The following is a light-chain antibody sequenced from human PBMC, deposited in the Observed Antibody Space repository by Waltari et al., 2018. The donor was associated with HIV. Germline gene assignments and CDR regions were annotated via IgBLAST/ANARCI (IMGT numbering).Light chain of an antibody. CDR1: QSVSYTSNNKNY. V-gene: IGKV4-1*01. CDR3: QQYYTTPLT. J-gene: IGKJ4*01. Sequence: DIVMTQSPDSLAVSLGERATINCKSSQSVSYTSNNKNYLAWYQQKPGQPPKLLIYWASTRESGVPDRFSGSGSGTDFTLTITSLQAEDAAVYYCQQYYTTPLTFGGGTKVEIK. CDR2: WAS.